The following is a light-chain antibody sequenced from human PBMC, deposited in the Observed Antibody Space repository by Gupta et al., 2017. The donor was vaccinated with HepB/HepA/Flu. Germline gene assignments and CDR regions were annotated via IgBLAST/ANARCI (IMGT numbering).Light chain of an antibody. V-gene: IGKV3-20*01. CDR3: RQYSRAPDT. CDR2: DTT. Sequence: EIVLTQSPGALSVSPGEGATLSCRASQSIRSNSLAWYQQKPGQAPRVLIYDTTTRATGIPDRFSGSGSGTDFALTISRLEPEDSAVYYCRQYSRAPDTFGRGTTLEIK. CDR1: QSIRSNS. J-gene: IGKJ2*01.